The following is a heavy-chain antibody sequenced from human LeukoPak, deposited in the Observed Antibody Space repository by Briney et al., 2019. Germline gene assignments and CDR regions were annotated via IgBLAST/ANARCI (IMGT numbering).Heavy chain of an antibody. CDR3: ARQVTYGYAYGYYFDF. CDR1: GASISTSYYY. Sequence: SESLSLTCTVSGASISTSYYYWAWIRQPPGKGLEWIGNFHYSGTTYYNPLLKSRVAISIDTSKNQLFLRLSSVTAADTAVYYCARQVTYGYAYGYYFDFWGQGALVTVSS. V-gene: IGHV4-39*01. CDR2: FHYSGTT. D-gene: IGHD5-18*01. J-gene: IGHJ4*02.